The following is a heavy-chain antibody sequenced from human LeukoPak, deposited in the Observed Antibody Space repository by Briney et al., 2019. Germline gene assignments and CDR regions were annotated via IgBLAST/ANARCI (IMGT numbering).Heavy chain of an antibody. CDR1: GGSISSSSYY. CDR2: MYYSGST. Sequence: SETLSLTCTVSGGSISSSSYYWGWVRQPPGKGLEWIGSMYYSGSTYYNPSLKSRVTISVDTSKNQFSLKLSSVTAADTAVYYCARRRVLLWFGELLSPFDYWGQGTLVTVSS. D-gene: IGHD3-10*01. CDR3: ARRRVLLWFGELLSPFDY. V-gene: IGHV4-39*07. J-gene: IGHJ4*02.